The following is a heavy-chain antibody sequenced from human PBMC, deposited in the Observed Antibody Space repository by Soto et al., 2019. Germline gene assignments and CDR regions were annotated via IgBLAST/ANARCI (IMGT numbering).Heavy chain of an antibody. CDR3: SSVDPGESSPFSP. CDR2: INPFDGSR. D-gene: IGHD3-10*01. CDR1: GYIFTSYY. J-gene: IGHJ5*02. V-gene: IGHV1-46*03. Sequence: ASVKVASKTSGYIFTSYYIHWVRQAPGQGLEWMGWINPFDGSRMFAQSFQGRVTMTRDTSTSTVYMEVSSLRSDDTAVYYRSSVDPGESSPFSPWG.